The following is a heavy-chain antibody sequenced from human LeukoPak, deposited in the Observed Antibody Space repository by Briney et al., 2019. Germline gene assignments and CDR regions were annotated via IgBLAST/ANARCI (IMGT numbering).Heavy chain of an antibody. D-gene: IGHD6-19*01. J-gene: IGHJ4*02. V-gene: IGHV3-53*01. CDR1: GFTVSSNY. CDR2: IYTGGSA. Sequence: GGSLRLSCAASGFTVSSNYMNWVRQAPGKGLEWVSVIYTGGSAYHADSVRGRFTISRDNSKNMLYLQMNSLRAEDTAVYYCARAHSSSDYFDCWGQGILVIVSS. CDR3: ARAHSSSDYFDC.